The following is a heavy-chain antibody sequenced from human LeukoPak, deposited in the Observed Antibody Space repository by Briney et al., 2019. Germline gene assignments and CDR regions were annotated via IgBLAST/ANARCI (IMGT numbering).Heavy chain of an antibody. CDR2: IYPGDSDT. V-gene: IGHV5-51*01. J-gene: IGHJ3*02. CDR1: GYSFTSYW. CDR3: ARPRDSSSWYDAFDI. D-gene: IGHD6-13*01. Sequence: GESLKISCKGSGYSFTSYWIGWVGQMPGKGLEWMGIIYPGDSDTRYSPSFQGQVTISADKSISTAYLQWSSLKASDTAMYYCARPRDSSSWYDAFDIWGQGTMVTVSS.